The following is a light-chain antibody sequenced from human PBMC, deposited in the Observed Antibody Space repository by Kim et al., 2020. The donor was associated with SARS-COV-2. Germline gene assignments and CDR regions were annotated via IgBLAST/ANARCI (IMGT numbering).Light chain of an antibody. CDR2: LGS. Sequence: PASIACRSSQSLLHSNGYNYLDWYLQNPGQAPQLLIYLGSNRASGVPDRFSGSGSGTDFTLKISRVEAEDVGVYYCMQALQTPYTFGQGTKLEI. V-gene: IGKV2-28*01. CDR3: MQALQTPYT. CDR1: QSLLHSNGYNY. J-gene: IGKJ2*01.